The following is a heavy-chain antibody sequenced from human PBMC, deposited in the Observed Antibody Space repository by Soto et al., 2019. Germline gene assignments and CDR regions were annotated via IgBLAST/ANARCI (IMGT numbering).Heavy chain of an antibody. V-gene: IGHV1-69*14. J-gene: IGHJ4*02. CDR3: VRVVAIPGYPDN. CDR1: GATFSSYA. Sequence: QVQLVQCGAEVRQPASSVKVSCKTSGATFSSYAITWVRQAPGQGLEWMGGIVPTVDTSTYAQKFQGRVTIIADKFTNTDYTELSSLRSDDTAVYYCVRVVAIPGYPDNWGQGTLVTVSS. CDR2: IVPTVDTS. D-gene: IGHD5-12*01.